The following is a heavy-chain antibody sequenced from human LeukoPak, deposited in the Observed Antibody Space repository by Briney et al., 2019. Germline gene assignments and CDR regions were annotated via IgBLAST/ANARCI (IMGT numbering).Heavy chain of an antibody. CDR3: ARGVHCSSTSCPIYFDL. CDR2: INHSGST. V-gene: IGHV4-34*01. J-gene: IGHJ2*01. D-gene: IGHD2-2*01. CDR1: GGSFSGYY. Sequence: SETLSLTCAVYGGSFSGYYWSWIRQPPGKGLEWIGEINHSGSTNYNPSLKSQVTISVDTSKNQFSLKLSSVTAAGTAVYYCARGVHCSSTSCPIYFDLWGRGTLVTVSS.